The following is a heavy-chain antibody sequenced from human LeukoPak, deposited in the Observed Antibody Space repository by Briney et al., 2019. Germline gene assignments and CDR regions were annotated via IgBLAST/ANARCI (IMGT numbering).Heavy chain of an antibody. Sequence: PGGSLRLSCAASGFTFSNYGMHWVRQAPGKGLEWMAFISYDGSNQYYADSVKGRLTISRDNSKNTLYLQTNSLRPEDTAVYYCAKTVNFYDSRRLDYWRQGALVTVSS. CDR2: ISYDGSNQ. J-gene: IGHJ4*02. CDR1: GFTFSNYG. CDR3: AKTVNFYDSRRLDY. D-gene: IGHD3-22*01. V-gene: IGHV3-30*18.